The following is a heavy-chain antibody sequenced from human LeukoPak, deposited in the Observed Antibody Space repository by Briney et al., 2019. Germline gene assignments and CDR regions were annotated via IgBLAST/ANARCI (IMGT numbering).Heavy chain of an antibody. CDR3: ARGYHSFDV. J-gene: IGHJ6*02. Sequence: PGGSLRLSCAASGFIFSDHYMDWVRQAPGKGLEWVGRTRNKANSYTTVYAASVQGRFTVSRDDTKNSLYLQMNSLKTEDTAVYYCARGYHSFDVWGQGTTVTVSS. D-gene: IGHD1-26*01. CDR1: GFIFSDHY. CDR2: TRNKANSYTT. V-gene: IGHV3-72*01.